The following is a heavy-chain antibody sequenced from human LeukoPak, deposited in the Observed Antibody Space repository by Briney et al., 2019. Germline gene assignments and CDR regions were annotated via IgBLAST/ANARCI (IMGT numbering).Heavy chain of an antibody. CDR3: ARGLGYCSGGSCFDP. D-gene: IGHD2-15*01. J-gene: IGHJ5*02. CDR2: INPNSGGT. CDR1: GYTFTSYY. V-gene: IGHV1-2*02. Sequence: ASVKVSCKASGYTFTSYYMHWVRQAPGQGLEWMGWINPNSGGTNYAQKFQGRVTMTRDTSISTAYMELSRLRSDDTAVYYCARGLGYCSGGSCFDPWGQGTLVTVSS.